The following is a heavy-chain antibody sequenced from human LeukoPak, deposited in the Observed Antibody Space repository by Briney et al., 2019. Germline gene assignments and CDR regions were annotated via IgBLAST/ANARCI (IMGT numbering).Heavy chain of an antibody. V-gene: IGHV3-23*01. CDR3: ARDRGSSSVPFDY. D-gene: IGHD6-6*01. Sequence: PGGSLRLSCAASGFTFSSYAMSWVRQAPGKGLEWVSAISGSGGSTYYADSVKGRFTISRDNSKNTLYLQMNSLRAEDTAVYYCARDRGSSSVPFDYWGQGTLVTVSS. J-gene: IGHJ4*02. CDR1: GFTFSSYA. CDR2: ISGSGGST.